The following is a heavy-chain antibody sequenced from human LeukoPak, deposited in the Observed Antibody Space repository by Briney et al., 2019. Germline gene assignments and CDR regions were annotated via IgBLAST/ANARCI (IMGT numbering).Heavy chain of an antibody. CDR2: INPNSGGT. Sequence: ASVKVSCKASGYTFTGYYMHWVRQAPGQGLEWMGWINPNSGGTNYAQKFQGRVTMTTDTSTSTAYMELRSLRSDDTAVYYCARVADEMSYYYMDVWGKGTTVTVSS. V-gene: IGHV1-2*02. J-gene: IGHJ6*03. D-gene: IGHD5-24*01. CDR1: GYTFTGYY. CDR3: ARVADEMSYYYMDV.